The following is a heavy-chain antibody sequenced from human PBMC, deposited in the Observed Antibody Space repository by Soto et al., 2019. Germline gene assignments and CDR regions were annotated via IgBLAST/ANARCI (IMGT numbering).Heavy chain of an antibody. CDR2: IYYSGST. J-gene: IGHJ5*02. D-gene: IGHD6-19*01. V-gene: IGHV4-59*01. CDR3: ARELYSSGWYEETGFDP. CDR1: VGSISSYY. Sequence: SETLSLTCTVSVGSISSYYWSWIRQPPGKGLEWIGYIYYSGSTNYNPSLKSRVTISVDTSKNQFSLKLSSVTAADTAVYYCARELYSSGWYEETGFDPWGQGTLVTVSS.